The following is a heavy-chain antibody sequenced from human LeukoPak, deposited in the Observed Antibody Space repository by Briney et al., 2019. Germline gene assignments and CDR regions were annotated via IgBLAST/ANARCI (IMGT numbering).Heavy chain of an antibody. CDR3: ARSVGGGYYGSGSYYN. CDR1: GGSISSSNW. V-gene: IGHV4-4*02. CDR2: IYHSGST. J-gene: IGHJ4*02. Sequence: WETLSLTCAVSGGSISSSNWWSWVHQPPGKGLEWIGEIYHSGSTNYNPSLKSRVTISVDKSKNQFSLKLSSVTAADTAVYYCARSVGGGYYGSGSYYNWGQGTLVTVSS. D-gene: IGHD3-10*01.